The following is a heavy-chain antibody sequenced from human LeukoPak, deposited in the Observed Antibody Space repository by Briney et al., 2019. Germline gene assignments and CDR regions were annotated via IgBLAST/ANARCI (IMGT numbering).Heavy chain of an antibody. CDR2: ISGSGGST. CDR1: GFTFSSCA. V-gene: IGHV3-23*01. J-gene: IGHJ5*02. Sequence: GGSLRLSCAASGFTFSSCALTWVRQAPGKGLEWVSAISGSGGSTYYADSVKGRFTISRDNSKNTLYLQMNSLRAEDTAVYYCAKHRTDIVVVPAAMLDPWGQGTLVTVSS. D-gene: IGHD2-2*01. CDR3: AKHRTDIVVVPAAMLDP.